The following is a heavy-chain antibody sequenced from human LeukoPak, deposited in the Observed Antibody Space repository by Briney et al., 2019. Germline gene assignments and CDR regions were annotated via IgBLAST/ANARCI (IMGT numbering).Heavy chain of an antibody. CDR3: ARSKFFGVVIMWGAFDY. J-gene: IGHJ4*02. V-gene: IGHV4-34*01. CDR1: GGSFSGYY. D-gene: IGHD3-3*01. CDR2: INHSGST. Sequence: SETLSLTCAVYGGSFSGYYWSWIRQPPGKGLEWIGEINHSGSTNYNPSLKSRVTISVDTSKNQFSLKLSSVTAADTAVYYCARSKFFGVVIMWGAFDYWGQGTLVTVSS.